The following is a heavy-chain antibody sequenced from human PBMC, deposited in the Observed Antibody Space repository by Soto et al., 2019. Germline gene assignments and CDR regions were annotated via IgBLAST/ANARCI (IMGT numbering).Heavy chain of an antibody. CDR3: ARILEITMIRGP. V-gene: IGHV2-26*01. Sequence: QVTVKESGPVLVKPKETLTLTCTVSGFSLSDARMSVSWIRQPPGKALEWLAHIFSNDAKFYSTSLKSRLTVSKDTSKSQVVLTMTNMDPVYTATYYCARILEITMIRGPWGQGTLVTVSS. CDR2: IFSNDAK. J-gene: IGHJ5*02. CDR1: GFSLSDARMS. D-gene: IGHD3-10*01.